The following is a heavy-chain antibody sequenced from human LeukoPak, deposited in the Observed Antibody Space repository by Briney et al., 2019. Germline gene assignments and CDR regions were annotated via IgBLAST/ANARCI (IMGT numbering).Heavy chain of an antibody. V-gene: IGHV3-23*01. D-gene: IGHD3-3*01. J-gene: IGHJ4*02. CDR3: ADGITIFGVVIIPYDY. CDR1: GFTFSSYA. CDR2: ISGSGGST. Sequence: GGSLRLSCAASGFTFSSYAMGWVRQAPGKGLEWVSAISGSGGSTYYADSVKGRFTISRDNSKNTLYLQMNSLRAEDTAVYYCADGITIFGVVIIPYDYWGQGTLVTVSS.